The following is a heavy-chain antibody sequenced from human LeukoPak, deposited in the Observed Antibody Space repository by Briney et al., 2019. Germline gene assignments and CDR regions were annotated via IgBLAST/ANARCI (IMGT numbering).Heavy chain of an antibody. J-gene: IGHJ4*02. CDR2: IYYSGST. Sequence: SQTLSLTCTVSGGSISSGDYYWSWIRQPPGKGLEWIGYIYYSGSTYYNPSLKSRVTISVDTSKNQFSLKLSSVTAADTAVYYCARDGPIVGATTCLGYWGQGTLVTVSS. CDR1: GGSISSGDYY. D-gene: IGHD1-26*01. CDR3: ARDGPIVGATTCLGY. V-gene: IGHV4-30-4*01.